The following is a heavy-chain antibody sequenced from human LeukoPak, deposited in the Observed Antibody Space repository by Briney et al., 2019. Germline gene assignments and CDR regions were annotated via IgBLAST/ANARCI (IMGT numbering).Heavy chain of an antibody. D-gene: IGHD3-22*01. CDR3: ARLAYYYDSSGYHYFDY. V-gene: IGHV5-51*01. CDR2: IYPGDSDT. Sequence: GESLQISCKGSGSSFTSYWVGWVRQMPGKGLEWMGIIYPGDSDTRYSPSFQGQVTISADKSISTAYLQWSSLKASDTAMYYCARLAYYYDSSGYHYFDYWGQGTLVTVSS. J-gene: IGHJ4*02. CDR1: GSSFTSYW.